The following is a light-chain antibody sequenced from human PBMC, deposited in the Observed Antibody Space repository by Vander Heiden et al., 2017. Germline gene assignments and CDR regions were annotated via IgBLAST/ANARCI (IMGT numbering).Light chain of an antibody. CDR3: QTYNSALFT. CDR1: QGISNY. J-gene: IGKJ3*01. V-gene: IGKV1-27*01. CDR2: AAS. Sequence: DIQMTQSPSSLSASVGDRVTITCRASQGISNYLAWYQQKPGKVPKLLIYAASTLQSGVPSRFSGSGSATDFTLTISSLQPEDVATYYCQTYNSALFTFRHGTKVDIK.